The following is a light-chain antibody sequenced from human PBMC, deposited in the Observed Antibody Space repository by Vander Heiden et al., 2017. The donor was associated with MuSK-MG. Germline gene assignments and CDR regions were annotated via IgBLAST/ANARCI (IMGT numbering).Light chain of an antibody. CDR3: CSYAGSSTFVV. Sequence: QSALTQPASASGSSGQSITIPCTGTSSDVGSYNLVSWYQQHPGKAPKLMIYEGSKRPSGVSNRFSGSKSGNTASLTISGLQAEDEADYYCCSYAGSSTFVVFGGGTKLTVL. J-gene: IGLJ2*01. V-gene: IGLV2-23*03. CDR1: SSDVGSYNL. CDR2: EGS.